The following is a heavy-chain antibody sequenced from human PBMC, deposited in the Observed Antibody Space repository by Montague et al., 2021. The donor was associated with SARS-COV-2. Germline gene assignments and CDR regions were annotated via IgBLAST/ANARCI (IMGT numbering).Heavy chain of an antibody. V-gene: IGHV3-21*01. J-gene: IGHJ3*02. Sequence: SLRLSCAASGFTFRSYTMNWVRQAPGKGLEWVSCISSSSSYIYYADSVKGRFTIFRDNAKNSLFLQMNSLRAEDTAMYYCARDGWAHYYDSSGYEGNFDIWGQGTMVTVSS. CDR1: GFTFRSYT. D-gene: IGHD3-22*01. CDR2: ISSSSSYI. CDR3: ARDGWAHYYDSSGYEGNFDI.